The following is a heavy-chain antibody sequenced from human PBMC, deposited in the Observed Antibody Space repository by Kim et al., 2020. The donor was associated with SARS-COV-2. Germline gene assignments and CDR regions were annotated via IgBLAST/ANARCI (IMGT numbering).Heavy chain of an antibody. V-gene: IGHV3-9*01. J-gene: IGHJ4*02. D-gene: IGHD3-10*01. CDR1: GFTFDGYA. CDR2: ISWNSGSI. CDR3: AKAARGLKRFGELLTQFDY. Sequence: GGSLRLSCAASGFTFDGYAMHWVRQAPGKGLEWVSGISWNSGSIGYADSVKGRFTISRDNAKNSLYLQMNSLRAEDTALYYCAKAARGLKRFGELLTQFDYWGQGTLVT.